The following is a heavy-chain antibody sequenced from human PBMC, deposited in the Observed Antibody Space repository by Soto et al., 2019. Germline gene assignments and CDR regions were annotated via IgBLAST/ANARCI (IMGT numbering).Heavy chain of an antibody. J-gene: IGHJ4*02. V-gene: IGHV4-39*02. CDR2: IQYRGCT. CDR3: ARDSWLTYYYDSSGYYGLDY. D-gene: IGHD3-22*01. Sequence: PSETLSLTCTVSDDSITSGAYYWGLIRQPPGKGLEWIGTIQYRGCTYYNPSLKSRVTISVDTSKNQYSLKLSSVTAADTAVYYCARDSWLTYYYDSSGYYGLDYWGQGTLVTVSS. CDR1: DDSITSGAYY.